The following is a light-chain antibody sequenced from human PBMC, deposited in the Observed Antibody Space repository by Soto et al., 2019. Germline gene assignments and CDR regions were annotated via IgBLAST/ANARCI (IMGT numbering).Light chain of an antibody. V-gene: IGKV3-20*01. J-gene: IGKJ1*01. CDR1: QTVSNNF. CDR3: LQYDHDSFPT. CDR2: GAS. Sequence: EIVWTQSPDTLSLSPGEGATLSCRASQTVSNNFLAWYQQKPGQPPRLLIYGASTRASGIPDRFRGSGSGSDFTLTNSLFEPEAFSGFYCLQYDHDSFPTFGHGTTVEIK.